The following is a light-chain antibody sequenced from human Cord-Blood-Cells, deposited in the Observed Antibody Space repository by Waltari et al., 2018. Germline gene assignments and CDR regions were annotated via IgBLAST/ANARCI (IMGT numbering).Light chain of an antibody. CDR1: SSDVGGYTY. CDR2: DVS. CDR3: SSYTSSSTCL. Sequence: QSALTQPASVSGSPGQPITISCTGTSSDVGGYTYVSWYQQHPGKAPKLMIYDVSNRPSGVSNRFSGSQPGNPASLPISGLPAEDEADYYCSSYTSSSTCLFGGGTKLTVL. J-gene: IGLJ3*02. V-gene: IGLV2-14*01.